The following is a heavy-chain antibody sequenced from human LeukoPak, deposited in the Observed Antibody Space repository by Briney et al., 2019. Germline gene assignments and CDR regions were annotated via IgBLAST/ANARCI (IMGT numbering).Heavy chain of an antibody. D-gene: IGHD2-2*01. Sequence: SETLSLTCTVSGGSISSGGYYWSWIRQPPGKGLEWIGYIYHSGSTYYNPSLKSRVTISVDRSKNQFSLKLSSVTAADTAVYYCARASLPAADSFDYWGQGTLVTVSS. J-gene: IGHJ4*02. V-gene: IGHV4-30-2*01. CDR3: ARASLPAADSFDY. CDR2: IYHSGST. CDR1: GGSISSGGYY.